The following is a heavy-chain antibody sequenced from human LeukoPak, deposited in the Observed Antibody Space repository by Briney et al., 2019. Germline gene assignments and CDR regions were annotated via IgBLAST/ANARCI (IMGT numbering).Heavy chain of an antibody. CDR3: ARDGSSNSFDY. J-gene: IGHJ4*02. CDR1: GGSISSSSYY. CDR2: IYYSGST. Sequence: PSETLSLTCTVSGGSISSSSYYWGWIRQPPGKGLEWIGSIYYSGSTYYNPSLKSRVTISVDTSNNQFSLKLSSVTAADTAVYYCARDGSSNSFDYWGQGTLVTVSS. D-gene: IGHD6-13*01. V-gene: IGHV4-39*07.